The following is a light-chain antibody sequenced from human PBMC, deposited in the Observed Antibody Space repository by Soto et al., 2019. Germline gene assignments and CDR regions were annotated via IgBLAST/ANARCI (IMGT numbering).Light chain of an antibody. CDR3: GTWDSSLSGGV. V-gene: IGLV1-51*02. Sequence: QSVLTQPPAVSAAPGQKVTISCSGSSFSIGNNYVNWYQQLPGTAPKPLIYENNKRPSGIPDRFSGSKSGTSATLGITGLQTGDEADYYCGTWDSSLSGGVFGGGTKLTVL. CDR1: SFSIGNNY. J-gene: IGLJ3*02. CDR2: ENN.